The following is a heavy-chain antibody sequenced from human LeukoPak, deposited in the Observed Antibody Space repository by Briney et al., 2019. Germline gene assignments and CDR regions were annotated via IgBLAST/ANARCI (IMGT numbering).Heavy chain of an antibody. CDR1: GFTFSIYA. CDR2: ITHSGGDT. J-gene: IGHJ4*02. CDR3: AKGSSSSRPYYFGF. Sequence: TGGSLRLSCTASGFTFSIYAMAWVRQAPGKGLEWVSAITHSGGDTYHADSVKGRLTISRDNSKNTLYLQMNSLRVEDTAVYYCAKGSSSSRPYYFGFWGQGTLVTVSS. V-gene: IGHV3-23*01. D-gene: IGHD6-6*01.